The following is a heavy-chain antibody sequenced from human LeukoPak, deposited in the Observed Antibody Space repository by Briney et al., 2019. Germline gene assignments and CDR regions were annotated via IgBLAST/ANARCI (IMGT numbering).Heavy chain of an antibody. J-gene: IGHJ2*01. V-gene: IGHV3-74*01. Sequence: GGSLRLSCAASGFTFSSYWMHLVRQAPGKGLVWVSRINSDGSSTSYADSVKGRFTISRDNAKNTLYLQMNSLRAEDTAVYYCARVDSGWYRRYFDLWGRGTLVTVSS. D-gene: IGHD6-19*01. CDR1: GFTFSSYW. CDR2: INSDGSST. CDR3: ARVDSGWYRRYFDL.